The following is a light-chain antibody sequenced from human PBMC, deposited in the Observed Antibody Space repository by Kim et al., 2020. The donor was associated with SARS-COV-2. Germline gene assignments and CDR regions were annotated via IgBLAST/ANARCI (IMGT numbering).Light chain of an antibody. CDR2: GAS. Sequence: SVSPGERATLPCRASQSVSNNLAWYQQKPGQAPRLLIYGASIRATGVPTRFSGTGSEIEFTLIISGLQSEDFAVYYCHQYNNWPHSLGLGTKLEI. J-gene: IGKJ2*03. V-gene: IGKV3-15*01. CDR1: QSVSNN. CDR3: HQYNNWPHS.